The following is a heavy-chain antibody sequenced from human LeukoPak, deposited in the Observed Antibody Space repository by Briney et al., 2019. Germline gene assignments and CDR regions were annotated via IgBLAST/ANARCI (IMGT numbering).Heavy chain of an antibody. CDR2: ISSSGSTI. Sequence: GALKLSCAATGFTFKSYEMDWVRQGPGEGLEGGSYISSSGSTIYYADSVKGRFTISRDNAKNSLYLQMNSLRAEDTAVYYCAELGITMIGGVWGKGTTVTISS. J-gene: IGHJ6*04. V-gene: IGHV3-48*03. CDR1: GFTFKSYE. CDR3: AELGITMIGGV. D-gene: IGHD3-10*02.